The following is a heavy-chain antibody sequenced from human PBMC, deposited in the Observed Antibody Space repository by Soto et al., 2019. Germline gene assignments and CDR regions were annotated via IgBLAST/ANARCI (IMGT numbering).Heavy chain of an antibody. D-gene: IGHD3-22*01. CDR1: GGSISSGGYY. V-gene: IGHV4-31*03. CDR3: ARGSPYYYDISGYYIDS. J-gene: IGHJ4*02. CDR2: IYYSGST. Sequence: QVQLQESGPGLVKPSQTLSLTCTVSGGSISSGGYYWSWIRQHPGKGLEWFGYIYYSGSTYYNPSLKSRVTVSVDTSKSQYYLELSALTAADTAVYNCARGSPYYYDISGYYIDSGGQGTLVTFSS.